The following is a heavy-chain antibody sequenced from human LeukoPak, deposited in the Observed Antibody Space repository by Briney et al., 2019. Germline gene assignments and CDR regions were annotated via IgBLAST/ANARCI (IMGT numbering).Heavy chain of an antibody. Sequence: SVKVSCKASGGTFSSYAISWVRQAPGQGLEWMGGIIPIFGTANHAQKFQGRVTITADESTSTAYMELSSLRSEDTAVYYCAREAFGGVIDLWFDPWGQGTLVTVSS. CDR3: AREAFGGVIDLWFDP. J-gene: IGHJ5*02. V-gene: IGHV1-69*01. D-gene: IGHD3-16*02. CDR1: GGTFSSYA. CDR2: IIPIFGTA.